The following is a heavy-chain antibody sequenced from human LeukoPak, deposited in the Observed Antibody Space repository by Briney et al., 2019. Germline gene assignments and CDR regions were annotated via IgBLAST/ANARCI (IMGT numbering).Heavy chain of an antibody. V-gene: IGHV3-7*03. CDR2: IRHDGSDK. CDR1: GFTFNNHW. J-gene: IGHJ6*02. CDR3: ARRITIAAAGWGYGMDF. Sequence: GGSLRLSCAASGFTFNNHWMSWVRQAPGKGLEWVANIRHDGSDKKYVDSVKGRFTISRDNAENLLFLQMNSLRAEDTAVYYCARRITIAAAGWGYGMDFWGQGTTVTVSS. D-gene: IGHD6-13*01.